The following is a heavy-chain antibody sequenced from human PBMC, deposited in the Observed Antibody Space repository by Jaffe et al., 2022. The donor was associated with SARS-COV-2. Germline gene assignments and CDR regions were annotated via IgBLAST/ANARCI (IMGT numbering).Heavy chain of an antibody. CDR3: TRALFGWGSSWYFRSSRWAPTWFDY. CDR1: GFTFGDYA. J-gene: IGHJ4*02. CDR2: IRSKAYGGTT. V-gene: IGHV3-49*05. Sequence: EVQLVESGGGLVKPGRSLRLSCTASGFTFGDYAMSWFRQAPGKGLEWVGFIRSKAYGGTTEYAASVKGRFTISRDDSKSIAYLQMNSLKTEDTAVYYCTRALFGWGSSWYFRSSRWAPTWFDYWGQGTLVTVSS. D-gene: IGHD6-13*01.